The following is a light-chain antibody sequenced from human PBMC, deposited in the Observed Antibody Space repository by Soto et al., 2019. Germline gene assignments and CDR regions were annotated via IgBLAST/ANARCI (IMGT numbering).Light chain of an antibody. Sequence: QSVLTQPASASGSPGQSITISCTGASSDVGGFNYVSWYQQHPGKVPHLLIYDVTSRPSGVSDRFSGSKSGNTASLTISGVQAEDEAADYCYSFTATSNYVFGTGTKVTVL. V-gene: IGLV2-14*03. CDR2: DVT. CDR3: YSFTATSNYV. J-gene: IGLJ1*01. CDR1: SSDVGGFNY.